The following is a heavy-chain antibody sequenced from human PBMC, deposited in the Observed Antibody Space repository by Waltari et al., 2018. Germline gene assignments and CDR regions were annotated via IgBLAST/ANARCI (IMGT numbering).Heavy chain of an antibody. CDR1: GFNFNSYD. Sequence: EVQLVESGGGLVQPGGSMRLSCADAGFNFNSYDMHWVCQATGKGLEWVSAIGTAGDTYYPGSVKGRFTISRENAKNSLYLQMNSLRAGDTAVYYCARVGGENAFDIWGQGTMVTVSS. J-gene: IGHJ3*02. CDR3: ARVGGENAFDI. V-gene: IGHV3-13*01. CDR2: IGTAGDT. D-gene: IGHD4-17*01.